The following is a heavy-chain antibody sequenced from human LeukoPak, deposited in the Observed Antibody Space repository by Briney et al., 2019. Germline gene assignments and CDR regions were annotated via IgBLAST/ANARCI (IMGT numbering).Heavy chain of an antibody. Sequence: SETLSLTCTVSGGSSSSNYWSWIRQPPGKGLEWIGYIHYTGSTNYNPPLKSRVTISIDTSKNQFSLKLSSVTAADTAVYYCARVGYYFDSSGYNRYYFDYWGQGTLVTVSS. J-gene: IGHJ4*02. D-gene: IGHD3-22*01. V-gene: IGHV4-59*01. CDR3: ARVGYYFDSSGYNRYYFDY. CDR2: IHYTGST. CDR1: GGSSSSNY.